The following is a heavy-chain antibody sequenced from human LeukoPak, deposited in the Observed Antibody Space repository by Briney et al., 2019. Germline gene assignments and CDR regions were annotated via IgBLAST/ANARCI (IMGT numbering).Heavy chain of an antibody. CDR3: ARHGVGYSSSWNWRYYYYMDV. D-gene: IGHD6-13*01. Sequence: NPSETLSLTCTVSGGSISSSSYYWGWIRQPPGKGLEWIGNIFYSGSTYYSPSLKSRVTISLDTSRNQFSLKLSSVTAADTAVYYYARHGVGYSSSWNWRYYYYMDVWGKGTTVTISS. CDR2: IFYSGST. J-gene: IGHJ6*03. V-gene: IGHV4-39*01. CDR1: GGSISSSSYY.